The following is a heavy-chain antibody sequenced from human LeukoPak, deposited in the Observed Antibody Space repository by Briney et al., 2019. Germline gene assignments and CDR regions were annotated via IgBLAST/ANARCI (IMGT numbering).Heavy chain of an antibody. CDR1: GFTFSSYA. Sequence: GRSLRLSCAASGFTFSSYAMHWVRQAPGKGLEWVAVISYDGSNKYYADSVKGRFTISRDNSENTLYLQMNSLRAEDTAVYYCARGSRGIAAAGSYYYYGMDVWGQGTTVTVSS. CDR3: ARGSRGIAAAGSYYYYGMDV. D-gene: IGHD6-13*01. J-gene: IGHJ6*02. V-gene: IGHV3-30-3*01. CDR2: ISYDGSNK.